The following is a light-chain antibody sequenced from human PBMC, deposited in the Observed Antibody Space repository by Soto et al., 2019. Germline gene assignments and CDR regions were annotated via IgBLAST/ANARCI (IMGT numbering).Light chain of an antibody. J-gene: IGKJ1*01. CDR2: GAS. CDR3: QQYYSTSWT. Sequence: EIVMTQSPATLSVSPGERATLSCRASQSVSSNLAWYQQKPGQAPRLLFYGASTRATGIPVRFSASGSGTEFTLTISSLQSEDFAVYYCQQYYSTSWTFGQGTKVEIK. CDR1: QSVSSN. V-gene: IGKV3-15*01.